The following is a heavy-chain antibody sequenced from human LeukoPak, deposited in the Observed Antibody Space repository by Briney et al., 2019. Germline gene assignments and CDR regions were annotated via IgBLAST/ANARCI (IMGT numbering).Heavy chain of an antibody. J-gene: IGHJ4*02. Sequence: GASVKVSCKASGYTFTSYGISWVRQAPGQGLEWMGWISAYNGNTNYAQKLQGRVTMTTDTSTSTAYMELRSLRSDDTAVYYCARDREGYCSGGSCYGLWGQGTLVTVSS. CDR1: GYTFTSYG. CDR2: ISAYNGNT. V-gene: IGHV1-18*01. CDR3: ARDREGYCSGGSCYGL. D-gene: IGHD2-15*01.